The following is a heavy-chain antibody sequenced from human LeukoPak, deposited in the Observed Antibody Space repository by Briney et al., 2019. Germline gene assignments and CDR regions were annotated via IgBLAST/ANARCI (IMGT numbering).Heavy chain of an antibody. D-gene: IGHD2-2*01. CDR3: ARANFLYCSSSTCRFDY. CDR2: INPNDGET. Sequence: ASVKVSSKASGYTFTDYYMHWVRQGPGQGVEWMGWINPNDGETNYTQKFQGRVTMTRDTSISTAHMEVSRLRSDDTAVYYCARANFLYCSSSTCRFDYWGQGTLVTVSS. V-gene: IGHV1-2*02. J-gene: IGHJ4*02. CDR1: GYTFTDYY.